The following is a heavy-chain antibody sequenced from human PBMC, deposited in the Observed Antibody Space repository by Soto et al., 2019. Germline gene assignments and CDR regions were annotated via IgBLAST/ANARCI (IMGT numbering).Heavy chain of an antibody. J-gene: IGHJ6*02. V-gene: IGHV3-66*01. CDR3: ARDLGDNTRYYYYYGMDV. CDR1: GFTVSSNY. Sequence: EVQLVESGGGLVQPGGSLRLSCAASGFTVSSNYMSWVRQAPGKGLEWVSVIYSGGSTYYADSVKGRFTISRDNSKNTLYLQMNSLRAEDTAVYYCARDLGDNTRYYYYYGMDVWGQGTTVTVSS. D-gene: IGHD3-10*01. CDR2: IYSGGST.